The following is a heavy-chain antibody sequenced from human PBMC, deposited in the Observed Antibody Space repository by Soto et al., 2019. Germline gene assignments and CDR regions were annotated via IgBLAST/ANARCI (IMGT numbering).Heavy chain of an antibody. V-gene: IGHV1-69*06. Sequence: QVQLVQSGDEVKTPGSSVKVSCKASGCTFISYAISWVRQAPGQGLEWMGGIIPIFGTANYAQKFQGRVTITEDKSPSTGYMELSSLRSEDTAVYYCARSVDTAMVNNYFGMDVWGQGTTVTVAS. CDR2: IIPIFGTA. CDR3: ARSVDTAMVNNYFGMDV. J-gene: IGHJ6*02. CDR1: GCTFISYA. D-gene: IGHD5-18*01.